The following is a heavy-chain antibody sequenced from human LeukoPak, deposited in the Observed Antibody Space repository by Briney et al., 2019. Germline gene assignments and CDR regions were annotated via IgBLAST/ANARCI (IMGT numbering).Heavy chain of an antibody. CDR1: GFTFSDYS. Sequence: SGGSLRLSCAASGFTFSDYSMHWVRQAPGKGLNWVAFIRYDGNNKYYADSVKGRFTISRDNSKNMLYLEMNSLRAEDTAVYYCARDAYYDSSGYSDYWGQGTLVTVSS. CDR2: IRYDGNNK. J-gene: IGHJ4*02. CDR3: ARDAYYDSSGYSDY. V-gene: IGHV3-30*02. D-gene: IGHD3-22*01.